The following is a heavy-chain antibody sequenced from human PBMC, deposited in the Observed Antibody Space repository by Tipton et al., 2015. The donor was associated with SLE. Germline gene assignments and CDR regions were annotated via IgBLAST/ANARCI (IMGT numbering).Heavy chain of an antibody. Sequence: SLRLSCAASGFTFSNYAMSWVRQAPGKGLEWVSAISGSGGSTYYADSVKGRFTISRDNSKNTLYLQMNSLRAEDTAVYYCARDPGTYYYGSGSYYFDYWGQGTLVTVSS. J-gene: IGHJ4*02. V-gene: IGHV3-23*01. D-gene: IGHD3-10*01. CDR1: GFTFSNYA. CDR2: ISGSGGST. CDR3: ARDPGTYYYGSGSYYFDY.